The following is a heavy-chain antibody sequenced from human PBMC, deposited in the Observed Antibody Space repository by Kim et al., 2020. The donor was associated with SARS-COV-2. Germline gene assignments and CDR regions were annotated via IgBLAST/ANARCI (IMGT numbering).Heavy chain of an antibody. Sequence: GGSLRLSCAASGFTFSIYAMYWVRQAPGKGLEWVAVISYDGGNKYYADSVKGQFTISRDNSKNTLYLQMNSLRGEDTAVYFCARDYGGNSGIDYWGQGSLVTVSS. J-gene: IGHJ4*02. CDR1: GFTFSIYA. CDR2: ISYDGGNK. V-gene: IGHV3-30-3*01. CDR3: ARDYGGNSGIDY. D-gene: IGHD2-21*02.